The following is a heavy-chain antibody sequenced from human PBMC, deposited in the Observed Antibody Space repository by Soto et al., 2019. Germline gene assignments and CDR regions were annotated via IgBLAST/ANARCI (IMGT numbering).Heavy chain of an antibody. Sequence: QVQLVQSGAEEKKPGASVKVSCKASGYTFTSYAIHWVRQAPGQRLEWMGWINAGNGNTKYSQKFQGRVTLTWDTSAITPSLEPSSLKSEDTAVYYCARGDLWLFDYWCQGTLVTVSS. V-gene: IGHV1-3*05. CDR1: GYTFTSYA. CDR3: ARGDLWLFDY. J-gene: IGHJ4*02. CDR2: INAGNGNT. D-gene: IGHD2-21*01.